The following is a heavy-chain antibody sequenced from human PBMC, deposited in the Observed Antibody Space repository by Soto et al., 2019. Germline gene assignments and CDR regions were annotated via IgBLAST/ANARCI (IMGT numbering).Heavy chain of an antibody. V-gene: IGHV4-31*03. CDR2: IYYSGST. CDR3: ARGVATIPFDAFDI. CDR1: GVSISSGGYY. Sequence: PSETLSLTCTVSGVSISSGGYYWSWIRQHPGKGLEWIGYIYYSGSTYYNPSLKSRVTISVDTSKNQFSLKLSSVTAADTAVYYCARGVATIPFDAFDIWGQGTMVTVSS. D-gene: IGHD5-12*01. J-gene: IGHJ3*02.